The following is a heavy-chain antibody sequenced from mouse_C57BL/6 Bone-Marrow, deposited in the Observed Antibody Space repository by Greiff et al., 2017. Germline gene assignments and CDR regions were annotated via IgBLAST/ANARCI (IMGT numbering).Heavy chain of an antibody. V-gene: IGHV1-82*01. CDR3: ARWRDKYYFDY. Sequence: QVQLQQSGPELVKPGASVKISCKASGYAFSSSWMNWVKQRPGKGLEWIGRIYPGDGDTNYNGKFKGKATLTADKSSSTAYMKLSSLTSEDSAVYCCARWRDKYYFDYWGQGTTLTVSS. D-gene: IGHD3-3*01. CDR1: GYAFSSSW. J-gene: IGHJ2*01. CDR2: IYPGDGDT.